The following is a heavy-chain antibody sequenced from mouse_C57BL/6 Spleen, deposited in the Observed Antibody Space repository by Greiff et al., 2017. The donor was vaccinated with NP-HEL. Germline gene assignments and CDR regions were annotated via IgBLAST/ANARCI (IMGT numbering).Heavy chain of an antibody. D-gene: IGHD2-4*01. CDR2: IDPEDGET. V-gene: IGHV14-2*01. CDR1: GFNIKDYY. CDR3: ARGAYDYDFAY. J-gene: IGHJ3*01. Sequence: VQLQQSGAELVKPGASVKLSCTASGFNIKDYYMHWVKQRTEQGLEWIGRIDPEDGETKYAPQFQGKATITADTSSNTAYLQLSSLTSEDTAVYYCARGAYDYDFAYWGQGTLVTVSA.